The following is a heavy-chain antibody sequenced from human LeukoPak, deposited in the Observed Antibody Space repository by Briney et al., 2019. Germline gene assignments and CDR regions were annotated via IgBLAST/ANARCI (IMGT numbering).Heavy chain of an antibody. V-gene: IGHV4-34*01. D-gene: IGHD2-2*01. Sequence: SETLSLTCAVYGGSFSGYYWSWIRQPPGKGLEWIGEINHSGSTNYNPSLKSRVTISVDTPKNQFSLKLSSVTAADTAVYYCASLVVVVPAAMSALSYYYGMDVWGQGTTVTVSS. CDR2: INHSGST. J-gene: IGHJ6*02. CDR3: ASLVVVVPAAMSALSYYYGMDV. CDR1: GGSFSGYY.